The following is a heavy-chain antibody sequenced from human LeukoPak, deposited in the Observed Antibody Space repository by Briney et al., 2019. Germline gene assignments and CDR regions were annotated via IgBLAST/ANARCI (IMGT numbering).Heavy chain of an antibody. J-gene: IGHJ6*03. CDR3: GKDQGNGDYYRNYYYMEV. Sequence: GGSLRLSCVASEFTFSNYTVSWVRQAPGKGLEWVSFMSYNGGRVHYADSVKGRFTISRDKPRNTVYLQMNSLRAEDTAVYYRGKDQGNGDYYRNYYYMEVWGKGTTVIVSS. CDR1: EFTFSNYT. D-gene: IGHD4-17*01. CDR2: MSYNGGRV. V-gene: IGHV3-23*01.